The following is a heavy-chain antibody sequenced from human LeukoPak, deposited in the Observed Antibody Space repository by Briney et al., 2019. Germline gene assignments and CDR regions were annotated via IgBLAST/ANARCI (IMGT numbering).Heavy chain of an antibody. J-gene: IGHJ5*02. Sequence: ASVKVSCKASGYTFTSYHMHWVRQAPGQGLEWMGKINLSGGSTTYAQKFQGRVTMTRDTSTSTAYMELRSLRSDDTAVYYCAKERFGWFDPWGQGTLVTVSS. CDR1: GYTFTSYH. CDR3: AKERFGWFDP. V-gene: IGHV1-46*01. CDR2: INLSGGST. D-gene: IGHD3-10*01.